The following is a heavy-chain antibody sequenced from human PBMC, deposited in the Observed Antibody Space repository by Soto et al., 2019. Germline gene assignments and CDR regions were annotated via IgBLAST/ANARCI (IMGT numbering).Heavy chain of an antibody. CDR1: GFTLSRYG. Sequence: PGVSMRLSCVASGFTLSRYGLNWLRQAPGKGLEWVASISSTTSYVYYADSVKGRFSTSRDNAKNILYLEMYALRTEDTAVYYCARDPSEGRVGNWFESWGQGTLVTVSS. D-gene: IGHD2-2*01. CDR2: ISSTTSYV. V-gene: IGHV3-21*06. CDR3: ARDPSEGRVGNWFES. J-gene: IGHJ5*01.